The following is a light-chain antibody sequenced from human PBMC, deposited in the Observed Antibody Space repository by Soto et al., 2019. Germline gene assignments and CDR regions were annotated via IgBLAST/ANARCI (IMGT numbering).Light chain of an antibody. CDR3: GTWDTSLSAVV. CDR2: DNN. J-gene: IGLJ2*01. V-gene: IGLV1-51*01. Sequence: QSVLTQPPSGSAAPGQKVTISCSGSSSNIGKNYVSWYQQLPGTAPKLLNYDNNKRPSGIPDRFSVSKSGTSATLGITGLQTGDEADYYCGTWDTSLSAVVFGGGTQLTVL. CDR1: SSNIGKNY.